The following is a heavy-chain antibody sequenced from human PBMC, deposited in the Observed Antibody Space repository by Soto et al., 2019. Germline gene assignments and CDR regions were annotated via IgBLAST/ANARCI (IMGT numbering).Heavy chain of an antibody. D-gene: IGHD2-15*01. Sequence: EVQLVESGGGLVQPGGSLRLSCAASGFTFSSYSMNWVRQAPGKGLEWVSYISSSSTTKYYADSVKGRFTISRDNAKKSLYLQMNSLRGEDTAVYYCARDGCSGSNCLNWFDPWGQGTLVTVSS. CDR2: ISSSSTTK. J-gene: IGHJ5*02. CDR3: ARDGCSGSNCLNWFDP. V-gene: IGHV3-48*01. CDR1: GFTFSSYS.